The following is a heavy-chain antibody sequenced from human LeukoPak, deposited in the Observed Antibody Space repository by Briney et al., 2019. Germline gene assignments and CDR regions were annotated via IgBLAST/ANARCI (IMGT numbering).Heavy chain of an antibody. J-gene: IGHJ5*02. CDR2: IIPVFGTP. D-gene: IGHD5-18*01. CDR1: GGTLSTYA. V-gene: IGHV1-69*05. Sequence: SVKVSCKASGGTLSTYAVSWVRQAPGQGLEWMGTIIPVFGTPTYAQKFQGRVTISTDESTSTAYMELSSLRSEDTAVCYCARWKGGFSSGYNHWGQGTLVTVSS. CDR3: ARWKGGFSSGYNH.